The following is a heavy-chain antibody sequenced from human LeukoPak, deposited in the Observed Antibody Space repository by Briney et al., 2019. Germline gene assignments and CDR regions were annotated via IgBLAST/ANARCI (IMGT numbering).Heavy chain of an antibody. V-gene: IGHV3-7*01. CDR3: ARAGFGELLVAAFDI. J-gene: IGHJ3*02. Sequence: PGGSLRLSCAASGFTFSSHWMSWVRQAPGKGLEWLANINQDGSGKYCVDSVKGRFTISRDNAKNSLYLQMNSLRVEDTAVYYCARAGFGELLVAAFDIWGQGTMVTVSS. CDR2: INQDGSGK. D-gene: IGHD1-26*01. CDR1: GFTFSSHW.